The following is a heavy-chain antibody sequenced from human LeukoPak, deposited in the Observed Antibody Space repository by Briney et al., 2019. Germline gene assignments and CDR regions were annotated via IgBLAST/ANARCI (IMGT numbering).Heavy chain of an antibody. V-gene: IGHV4-38-2*02. CDR1: GYSISSGYY. CDR3: ARDSASSTSMQPIFYNWFDP. D-gene: IGHD2-2*01. CDR2: TYHSGST. J-gene: IGHJ5*02. Sequence: SETLSLTCTVSGYSISSGYYWGWIRQPPGKGLEWIGSTYHSGSTYYNPSLKSRVTISVDTSKNQFSLKLSSVTAADTAVYYCARDSASSTSMQPIFYNWFDPWGQGTLVTVSS.